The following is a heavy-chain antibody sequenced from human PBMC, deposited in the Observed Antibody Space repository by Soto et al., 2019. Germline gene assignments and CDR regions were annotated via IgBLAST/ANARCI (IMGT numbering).Heavy chain of an antibody. V-gene: IGHV3-23*01. D-gene: IGHD1-26*01. Sequence: KLLQSGGGFVQPGGSLGLSCAASGFDSTEYALSWVRQAPGKGLEWVSGISGTGATSYYADSVKGRFSISRDNSKNILYLQMDNLRDEDTALYYCAREVGAPSGWLDPWGQGTQVTVSS. CDR3: AREVGAPSGWLDP. CDR2: ISGTGATS. J-gene: IGHJ5*02. CDR1: GFDSTEYA.